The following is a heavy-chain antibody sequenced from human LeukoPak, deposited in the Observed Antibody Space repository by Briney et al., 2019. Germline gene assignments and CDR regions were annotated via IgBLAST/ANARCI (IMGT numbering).Heavy chain of an antibody. J-gene: IGHJ4*02. CDR3: VTAPTRTYSVY. CDR2: ISGSGGST. D-gene: IGHD2-15*01. CDR1: GFTFSSYA. V-gene: IGHV3-23*01. Sequence: QPGGSLRLSCAASGFTFSSYAMSWVRQAPGKGLEWVSAISGSGGSTYYADSVKGRFTISRDNSKNTLYLQMNSLRAEDTAVYYCVTAPTRTYSVYWGQGTLVTVSS.